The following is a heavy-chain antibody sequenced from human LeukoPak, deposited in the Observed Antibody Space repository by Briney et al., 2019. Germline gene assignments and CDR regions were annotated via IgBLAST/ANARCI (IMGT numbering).Heavy chain of an antibody. J-gene: IGHJ4*02. Sequence: PGGSLRLSCAASGFTVSSNYMSWVRQAPGKGLEWVSVIYSGGSTYYADSVKGRFTISRDNSKNMLYLQMNSLRAEDTAVYYCARVVVIWASYYDSSGYFDYWGQGTLVTVSS. V-gene: IGHV3-66*01. CDR2: IYSGGST. D-gene: IGHD3-22*01. CDR1: GFTVSSNY. CDR3: ARVVVIWASYYDSSGYFDY.